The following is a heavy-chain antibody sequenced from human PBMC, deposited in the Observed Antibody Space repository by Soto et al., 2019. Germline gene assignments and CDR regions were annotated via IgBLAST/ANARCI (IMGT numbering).Heavy chain of an antibody. CDR2: IHRNDDK. Sequence: QITLKESGPTLVRPTQTLTLTCTFSGFSLSTGGMGVGWIRQPPGKALEWLASIHRNDDKRYSPSLESRLTITKDTSKYQLLLTMTNMDPVDTATYSRAYNPRYYSDSKRQKAGAFDLWAQRTLVTVSS. CDR1: GFSLSTGGMG. CDR3: AYNPRYYSDSKRQKAGAFDL. V-gene: IGHV2-5*01. D-gene: IGHD3-22*01. J-gene: IGHJ3*01.